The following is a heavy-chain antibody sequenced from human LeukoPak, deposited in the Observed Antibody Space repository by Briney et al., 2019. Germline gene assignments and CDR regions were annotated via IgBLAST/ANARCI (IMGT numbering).Heavy chain of an antibody. Sequence: PGGSLRLSCAASGFTFDDYAMHWVRQAPGKGLEWVSGISWNSGSIGYADSVKDRFTISRDNAKNSLYLQMNSLRAEDTALYYCAKEGTVYSSGWLGYWGQGTLVTVSS. V-gene: IGHV3-9*01. CDR1: GFTFDDYA. D-gene: IGHD6-19*01. CDR3: AKEGTVYSSGWLGY. J-gene: IGHJ4*02. CDR2: ISWNSGSI.